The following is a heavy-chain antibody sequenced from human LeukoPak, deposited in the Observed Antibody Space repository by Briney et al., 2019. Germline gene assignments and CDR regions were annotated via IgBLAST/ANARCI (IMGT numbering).Heavy chain of an antibody. CDR1: GFTFDDYA. Sequence: PGGSLRLSCAASGFTFDDYAMHWVRQAPGKGLEWVSGISWNSGSIGYADSVKGRFTISRDNAKNSLYLQMNSLRAADTALYYCAKDRDYGDYENAFDIWGQGTMVTVSS. V-gene: IGHV3-9*01. D-gene: IGHD4-17*01. J-gene: IGHJ3*02. CDR2: ISWNSGSI. CDR3: AKDRDYGDYENAFDI.